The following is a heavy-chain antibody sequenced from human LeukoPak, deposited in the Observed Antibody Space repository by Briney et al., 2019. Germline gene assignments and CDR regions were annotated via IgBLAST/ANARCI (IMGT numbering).Heavy chain of an antibody. CDR3: ARAPPYYDYVWGSYRYNTRFDY. D-gene: IGHD3-16*02. CDR1: GYTFTGYY. Sequence: GASVKVSCKASGYTFTGYYMHWVRQAPGQGLEWMGWINPNSGGTNYAQKFQGRVTMTRDTSISTAYMELSRLRSDDTAVYDCARAPPYYDYVWGSYRYNTRFDYWGQGTLVTVSS. J-gene: IGHJ4*02. CDR2: INPNSGGT. V-gene: IGHV1-2*02.